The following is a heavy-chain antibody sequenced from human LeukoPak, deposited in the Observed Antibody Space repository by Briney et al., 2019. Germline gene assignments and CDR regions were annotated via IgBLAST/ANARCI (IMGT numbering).Heavy chain of an antibody. CDR3: ARVDYYDFYLDY. D-gene: IGHD3-3*01. V-gene: IGHV3-53*01. CDR2: IYRGGST. J-gene: IGHJ4*02. CDR1: GFTVSSNC. Sequence: GGSLRLSCAASGFTVSSNCMTWVRQAPGKGLEWVSVIYRGGSTYYADSVKGRFTISRDNSKNTLYLQMKTLRAEDTAVYYCARVDYYDFYLDYWGQGTLVTVSS.